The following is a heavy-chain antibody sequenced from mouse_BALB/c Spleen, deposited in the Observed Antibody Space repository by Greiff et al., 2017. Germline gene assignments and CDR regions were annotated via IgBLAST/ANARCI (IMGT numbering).Heavy chain of an antibody. V-gene: IGHV5-6*01. CDR1: GFTFSSYG. CDR2: ISSGGSYT. D-gene: IGHD1-1*02. CDR3: ARLGGNHLYYFDY. Sequence: EVKLVESGGDLVKPGGSLKLSCAASGFTFSSYGMSWVRQTPDKRLEWVATISSGGSYTYYPDSVKGRFTISRDNAKNTLYLQMSSLKSEDTAMYYCARLGGNHLYYFDYWGQGTTLTVSS. J-gene: IGHJ2*01.